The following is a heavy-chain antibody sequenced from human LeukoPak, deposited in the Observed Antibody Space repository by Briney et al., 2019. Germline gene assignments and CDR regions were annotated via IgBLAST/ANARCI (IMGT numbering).Heavy chain of an antibody. V-gene: IGHV1-2*02. D-gene: IGHD1-26*01. CDR1: GYTFTGYY. CDR3: ARVHHRGVGAPVPWSAFDI. CDR2: IKPNSGGT. Sequence: ASVKVSCKASGYTFTGYYMHWVRQAPGQGLEWMGWIKPNSGGTNYAQKFQGRVTMTRDTSISTAYMELSRLRSDDTAVYYCARVHHRGVGAPVPWSAFDIWGQGTMVTVSS. J-gene: IGHJ3*02.